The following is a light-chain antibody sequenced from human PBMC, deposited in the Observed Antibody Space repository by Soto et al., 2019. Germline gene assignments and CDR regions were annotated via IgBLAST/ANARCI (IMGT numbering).Light chain of an antibody. CDR2: GAS. CDR1: RSINNNY. J-gene: IGKJ5*01. Sequence: EMVFTPSPGPLSLSPGERGTPSCRAIRSINNNYLAWYQQKPGLAPGLLIYGASTRATGVPDRFSGSGSGTDFTLTISRLEPGDFAVYYCQQYSSPPPIPSGQGTRLE. CDR3: QQYSSPPPIP. V-gene: IGKV3-20*01.